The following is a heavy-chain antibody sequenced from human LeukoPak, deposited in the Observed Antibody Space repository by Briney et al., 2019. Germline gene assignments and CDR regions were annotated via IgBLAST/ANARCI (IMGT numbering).Heavy chain of an antibody. D-gene: IGHD5-12*01. J-gene: IGHJ3*02. CDR1: GFTFSSYG. CDR3: ARALRATTDAFYI. V-gene: IGHV3-30*03. Sequence: GGSLRLSCAASGFTFSSYGMHWVRQAPGKGLEWVAVISYDGSNKYYADSVKGRFTISRDNSKNTLYLQMNSLRAEDTAVYYCARALRATTDAFYIWGQGTMVTVSS. CDR2: ISYDGSNK.